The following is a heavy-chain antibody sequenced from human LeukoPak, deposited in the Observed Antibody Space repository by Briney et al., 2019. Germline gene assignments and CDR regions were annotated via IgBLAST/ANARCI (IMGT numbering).Heavy chain of an antibody. J-gene: IGHJ4*02. V-gene: IGHV3-7*01. CDR1: GFTFSSYW. D-gene: IGHD4-17*01. CDR3: ARDPSDYGDYRGGLDY. Sequence: GGSRRLSCAASGFTFSSYWMSWVRQAPGKGLEWVANIKQDGSEKYYVDSVKGRFTISRDNAKNSLYLQMNSLRAEDTAVYYCARDPSDYGDYRGGLDYWGQGTLVTVSS. CDR2: IKQDGSEK.